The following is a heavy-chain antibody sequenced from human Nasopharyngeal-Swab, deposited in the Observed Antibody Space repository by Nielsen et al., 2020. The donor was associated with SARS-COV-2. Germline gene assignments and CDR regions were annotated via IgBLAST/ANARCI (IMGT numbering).Heavy chain of an antibody. D-gene: IGHD2-2*01. J-gene: IGHJ3*02. CDR1: GYSFTSYW. Sequence: KVSCKGSGYSFTSYWIGWVRQMPGKGLEWMGIIYPGDSDTRYSPSFQGQVTTSADKSISTAYLQWSSLKASDTAMYYCARRAYCSSTSCYLLDDAFDIWGQGTMVTVSS. CDR3: ARRAYCSSTSCYLLDDAFDI. CDR2: IYPGDSDT. V-gene: IGHV5-51*01.